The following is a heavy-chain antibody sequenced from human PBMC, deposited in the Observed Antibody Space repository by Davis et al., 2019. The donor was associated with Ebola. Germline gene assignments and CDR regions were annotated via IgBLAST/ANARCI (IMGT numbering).Heavy chain of an antibody. CDR2: ISSSSSYI. D-gene: IGHD6-19*01. V-gene: IGHV3-21*01. CDR3: ARAVVFSGQWLLPWYFDL. J-gene: IGHJ2*01. Sequence: GESLKISCAASGFTFSSYSMNWVRQAPGKGLEWVSSISSSSSYIYYADSVKGRFTISRDNAKNSLYLQMNSLRAGDTAVYYCARAVVFSGQWLLPWYFDLWGRGTLVTVSS. CDR1: GFTFSSYS.